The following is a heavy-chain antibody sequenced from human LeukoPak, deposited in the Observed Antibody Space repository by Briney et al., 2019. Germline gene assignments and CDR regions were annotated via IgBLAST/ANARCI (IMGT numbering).Heavy chain of an antibody. Sequence: GGSLRLSCAASGFTFDDYGMSWVRRAPGKGLEWVSGINWNGGSTGYADSVKGRFTISRDNAKNSLYLQMNSLRAEDTALYYCARDPPSGIRVFPMDVWGKGTTVTVSS. V-gene: IGHV3-20*04. D-gene: IGHD2-21*01. CDR2: INWNGGST. J-gene: IGHJ6*03. CDR3: ARDPPSGIRVFPMDV. CDR1: GFTFDDYG.